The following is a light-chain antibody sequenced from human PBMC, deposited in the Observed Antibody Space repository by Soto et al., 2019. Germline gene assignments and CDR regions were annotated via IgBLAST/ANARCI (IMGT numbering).Light chain of an antibody. Sequence: QSVLTQPASVSGSPGQSITISCTGTSSDVGTYKYVSWYQQLPGKAPKLMIYEVSNRPSGVSNRFSGPKSGNTASLTISELQAEDEADYYCSSYTSRSTPVFGGGTKLTVL. CDR1: SSDVGTYKY. CDR3: SSYTSRSTPV. V-gene: IGLV2-14*01. CDR2: EVS. J-gene: IGLJ2*01.